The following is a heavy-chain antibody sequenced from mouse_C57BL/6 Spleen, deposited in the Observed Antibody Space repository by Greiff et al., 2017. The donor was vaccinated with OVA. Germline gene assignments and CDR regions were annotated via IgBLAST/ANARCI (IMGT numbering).Heavy chain of an antibody. CDR1: GYTFTSYW. D-gene: IGHD2-2*01. Sequence: QVQLQQPGAELVRPGSSVKLSCKASGYTFTSYWMHWVKQRPIQGLEWIGNIDPSDSETYYNHKFKDKATLTVDKSSSTAYMQLSSLTSEYSAVYYCAREGGYGYDRLAYYAMDYWGQGTSGTVSS. J-gene: IGHJ4*01. CDR2: IDPSDSET. V-gene: IGHV1-52*01. CDR3: AREGGYGYDRLAYYAMDY.